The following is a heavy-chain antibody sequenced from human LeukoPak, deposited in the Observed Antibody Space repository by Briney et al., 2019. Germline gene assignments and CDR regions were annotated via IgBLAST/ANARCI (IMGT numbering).Heavy chain of an antibody. CDR2: IRSKVNSYAT. D-gene: IGHD3-22*01. Sequence: GGSLRLSCAASGFTFSGSAMHWVRQASGKGLEWVGRIRSKVNSYATAYAASVKGRFTISRDDSKNTAYLQMNSLKTEDTAVYYCTRHPADRSGSGRVDYWGQGTLVTVSS. J-gene: IGHJ4*02. V-gene: IGHV3-73*01. CDR3: TRHPADRSGSGRVDY. CDR1: GFTFSGSA.